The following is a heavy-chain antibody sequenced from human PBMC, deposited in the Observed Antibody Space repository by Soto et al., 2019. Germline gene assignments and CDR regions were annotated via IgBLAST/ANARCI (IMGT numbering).Heavy chain of an antibody. CDR1: GGSISSGGYY. Sequence: LSLTCTVSGGSISSGGYYWSWIRQHPGKGLEWIGYIYYSGSTYYHPSLKSRVTISVDTSKNQFSLKLSSVTAADTALYYCEREKVVPAGRWFDPWGQGTMVAVSS. D-gene: IGHD2-2*01. CDR2: IYYSGST. V-gene: IGHV4-31*03. CDR3: EREKVVPAGRWFDP. J-gene: IGHJ5*02.